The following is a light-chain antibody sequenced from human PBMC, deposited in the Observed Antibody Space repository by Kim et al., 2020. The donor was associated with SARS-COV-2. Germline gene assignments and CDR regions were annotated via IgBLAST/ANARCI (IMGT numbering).Light chain of an antibody. J-gene: IGKJ5*01. V-gene: IGKV1-12*01. CDR3: QQANSFPVT. Sequence: ASEGDRVTISCRASQDISTWLTWFQQKPGKAPKLLIYAASTLQSGVASRFSGSGSGTDFTLTISSLQPEDVATYYCQQANSFPVTFGQGTRLEIK. CDR1: QDISTW. CDR2: AAS.